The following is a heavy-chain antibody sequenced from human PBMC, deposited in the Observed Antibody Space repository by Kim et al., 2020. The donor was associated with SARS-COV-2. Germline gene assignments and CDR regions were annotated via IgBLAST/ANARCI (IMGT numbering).Heavy chain of an antibody. V-gene: IGHV3-23*01. CDR3: AKDRGDSAV. D-gene: IGHD2-21*02. CDR2: DST. Sequence: DSTYSRDSVRGRFTISRDNSKSTLFLQMNSLTAEDTAVYYCAKDRGDSAVWGQGTLVIVSS. J-gene: IGHJ4*02.